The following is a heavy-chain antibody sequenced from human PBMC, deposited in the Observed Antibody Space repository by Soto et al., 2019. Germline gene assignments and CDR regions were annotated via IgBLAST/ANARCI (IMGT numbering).Heavy chain of an antibody. Sequence: SLRLSCPASGVTVSSNYMSWVRQAPGKGLEWVSVIYSGGSTYYADSVKGRFTISRDNSKNTLYLQMNSLRAEDTAVYYCARHGYNYGGGYFDYWGQGTLVTVSS. J-gene: IGHJ4*02. CDR2: IYSGGST. CDR1: GVTVSSNY. V-gene: IGHV3-66*04. D-gene: IGHD5-18*01. CDR3: ARHGYNYGGGYFDY.